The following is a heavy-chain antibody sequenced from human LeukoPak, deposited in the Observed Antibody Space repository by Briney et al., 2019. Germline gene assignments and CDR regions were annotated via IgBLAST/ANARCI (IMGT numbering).Heavy chain of an antibody. CDR3: ARGRTKTLWFGELFFDY. J-gene: IGHJ4*02. CDR2: ISAYNGNT. Sequence: ASVKVSCKASGYTFTSYGISWVRQAPGRGLEWMGWISAYNGNTNYAQKLQGRVTMTTDASTSTAYMELRSLRSDDTAVYYCARGRTKTLWFGELFFDYWGQGTLVTVSS. D-gene: IGHD3-10*01. CDR1: GYTFTSYG. V-gene: IGHV1-18*01.